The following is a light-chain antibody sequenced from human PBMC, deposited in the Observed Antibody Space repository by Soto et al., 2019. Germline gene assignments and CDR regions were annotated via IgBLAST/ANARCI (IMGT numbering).Light chain of an antibody. CDR1: QSVSGSY. V-gene: IGKV3-20*01. CDR3: QQYGSSPNT. Sequence: EIVLTQSPGTLSLSPGERAMLSCRASQSVSGSYLAWYQQKPGQAPRLLIYGASSRATGIPDRFSRSVSGTDFTLTISRLEPEDFAVYYCQQYGSSPNTFGQGTKLEMK. CDR2: GAS. J-gene: IGKJ2*01.